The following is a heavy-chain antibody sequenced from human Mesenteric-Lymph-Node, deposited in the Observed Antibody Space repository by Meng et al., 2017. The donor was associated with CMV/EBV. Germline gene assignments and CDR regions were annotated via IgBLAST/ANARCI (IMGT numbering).Heavy chain of an antibody. J-gene: IGHJ6*02. CDR2: ISGSGGNT. CDR1: GFTFSSYW. V-gene: IGHV3-23*01. CDR3: AKDQAGGYQYYYGMDV. D-gene: IGHD6-25*01. Sequence: GGSLRLSCAASGFTFSSYWMSWVRQASGKGLEWVSGISGSGGNTYHADSVKGRFTISRDDSKNTLYLQMNSLRADDTAVYYCAKDQAGGYQYYYGMDVWGQGTTVTVSS.